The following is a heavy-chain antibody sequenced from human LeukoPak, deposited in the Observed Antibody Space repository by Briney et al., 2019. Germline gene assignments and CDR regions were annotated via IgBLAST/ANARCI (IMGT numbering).Heavy chain of an antibody. V-gene: IGHV3-21*01. CDR1: GCTFSSYG. D-gene: IGHD3-22*01. J-gene: IGHJ6*03. Sequence: GGSLRLSCAASGCTFSSYGMSWVRQAPGKGLEWVSSISSSSSYIYYADSVKGRFTISRDNAKNSLYLQMNSLRAEDTAVYYCASVDSSGYYSASYYYYMDVWGKGTTVTISS. CDR3: ASVDSSGYYSASYYYYMDV. CDR2: ISSSSSYI.